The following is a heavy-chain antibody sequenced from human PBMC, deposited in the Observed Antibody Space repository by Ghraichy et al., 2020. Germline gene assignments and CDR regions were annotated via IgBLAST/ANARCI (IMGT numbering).Heavy chain of an antibody. V-gene: IGHV1-69*13. CDR1: GGTFSSYA. CDR3: AATPGYSSGWMFDY. Sequence: SVKVSCKASGGTFSSYAISWVRQAPGPGLEWMGGIIPIFGTANYAQKFQGRVTITADESTSTAYMELSSLRSEDTAVYYCAATPGYSSGWMFDYWGQGTLVTVSS. D-gene: IGHD6-19*01. J-gene: IGHJ4*02. CDR2: IIPIFGTA.